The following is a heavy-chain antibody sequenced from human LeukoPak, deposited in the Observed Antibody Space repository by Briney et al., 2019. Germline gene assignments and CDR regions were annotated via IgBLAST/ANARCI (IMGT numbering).Heavy chain of an antibody. CDR1: GFTFSSYG. CDR2: IWYDGSNK. D-gene: IGHD6-6*01. CDR3: AIWYSSSSPLAFDI. V-gene: IGHV3-33*01. Sequence: GGSLRLSCAASGFTFSSYGMHWVRQAPGKGLEWVAVIWYDGSNKYYADSVKGRFTISRDNSKNTLYLQMNSLRAEDTAVYYCAIWYSSSSPLAFDIWGQGTMVTVSS. J-gene: IGHJ3*02.